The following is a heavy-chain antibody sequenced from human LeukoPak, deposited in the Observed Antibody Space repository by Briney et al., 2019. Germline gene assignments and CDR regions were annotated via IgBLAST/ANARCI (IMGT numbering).Heavy chain of an antibody. CDR1: GFTVSSYW. CDR2: IKQDGGEK. V-gene: IGHV3-7*01. D-gene: IGHD3-22*01. Sequence: GGSLRLSCAASGFTVSSYWMNWVRQAPGKGLEWGANIKQDGGEKYYVDSVKGRFTISRDNAKNSLYLQMNSLRAEDTAVYYCARDDYYDSSGNTYYSYGMDVWGQGTTVTVSS. CDR3: ARDDYYDSSGNTYYSYGMDV. J-gene: IGHJ6*02.